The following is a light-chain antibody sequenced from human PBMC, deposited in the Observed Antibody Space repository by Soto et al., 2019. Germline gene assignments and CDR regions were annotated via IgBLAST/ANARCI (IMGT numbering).Light chain of an antibody. V-gene: IGKV1-9*01. CDR2: ASS. J-gene: IGKJ2*01. CDR1: QAISSS. CDR3: HHLHDYRYT. Sequence: DIQLTQSPSVLSASGGDRVTINCRASQAISSSLAWYQHNPGKAPKLLIYASSTLQNGVPSSFIGSGSGTEVTLTISSLQPEAFATYYCHHLHDYRYTFGQGTKVEIK.